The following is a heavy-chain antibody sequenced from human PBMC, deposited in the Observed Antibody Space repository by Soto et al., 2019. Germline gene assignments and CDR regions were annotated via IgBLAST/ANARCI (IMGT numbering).Heavy chain of an antibody. Sequence: SETLSLPCAVYGGSFSGYYWSWIRQPPGKGLEWIGEINHSGSTNYNPSLKSRVTISVDTSKNQFSLKLSSVTAADTAVYYCARGLGRGYSYGINWFDPWGQGTLVTVSS. V-gene: IGHV4-34*01. J-gene: IGHJ5*02. CDR3: ARGLGRGYSYGINWFDP. CDR2: INHSGST. D-gene: IGHD5-18*01. CDR1: GGSFSGYY.